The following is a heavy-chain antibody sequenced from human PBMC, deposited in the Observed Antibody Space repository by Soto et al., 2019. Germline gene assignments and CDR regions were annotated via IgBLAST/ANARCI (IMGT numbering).Heavy chain of an antibody. CDR1: GFTFSSYS. CDR2: ISSSSSYI. D-gene: IGHD4-17*01. V-gene: IGHV3-21*01. J-gene: IGHJ6*03. Sequence: GGSLRLSCAASGFTFSSYSMNWVRQAPGKGLEWVSSISSSSSYIYYADSVKGRFTISRDNAKNSLYLQMNSLRAEDTAVYYCASWVNDYGDYGSFYYYYMDVWGKGTTVTVSS. CDR3: ASWVNDYGDYGSFYYYYMDV.